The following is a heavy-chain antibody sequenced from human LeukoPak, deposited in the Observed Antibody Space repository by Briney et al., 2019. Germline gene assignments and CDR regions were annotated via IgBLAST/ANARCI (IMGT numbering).Heavy chain of an antibody. CDR3: AGGISSSWYGGSEYFQH. J-gene: IGHJ1*01. D-gene: IGHD6-13*01. V-gene: IGHV3-74*01. CDR1: GFTFSSYW. CDR2: INSDGSST. Sequence: GGSLRLSCAASGFTFSSYWMHWVRQAPGKGLVWVSRINSDGSSTSYADSVKGRFTISRDNAKNTLYLQMNSLRAEDTAVYYCAGGISSSWYGGSEYFQHWGQGTLVTVSS.